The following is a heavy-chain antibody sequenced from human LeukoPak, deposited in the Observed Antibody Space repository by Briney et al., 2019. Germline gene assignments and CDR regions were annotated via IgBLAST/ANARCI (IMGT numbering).Heavy chain of an antibody. CDR2: IWYDGSNK. D-gene: IGHD3-9*01. J-gene: IGHJ6*02. V-gene: IGHV3-33*01. CDR3: ARGTYYDILTGYYGYYYGMDV. Sequence: PGGSLTLSCAASGFTFSSYGMHWVRQAPGKGGEWVAVIWYDGSNKYYADSVKGRFTISRDNSKNTLYLQMNSMRAEDTAVYYCARGTYYDILTGYYGYYYGMDVWGQGTTVTVSS. CDR1: GFTFSSYG.